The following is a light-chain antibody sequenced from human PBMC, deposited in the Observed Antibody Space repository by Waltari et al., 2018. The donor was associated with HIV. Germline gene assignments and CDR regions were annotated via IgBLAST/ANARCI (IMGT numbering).Light chain of an antibody. J-gene: IGKJ1*01. CDR3: QQYYSTPWT. Sequence: DIVMTQSPDSLVVSLGGRATIHCQSSQNILYRSNNKNSVAWYQQTPGQPPKLLTYWASTRESGVPDRFSGSGSGRDFTLTISSLQAEDVAVYYCQQYYSTPWTCGQGTKVEIK. CDR2: WAS. CDR1: QNILYRSNNKNS. V-gene: IGKV4-1*01.